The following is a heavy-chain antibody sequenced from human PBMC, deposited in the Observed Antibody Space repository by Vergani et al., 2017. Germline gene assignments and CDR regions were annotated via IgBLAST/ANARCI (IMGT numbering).Heavy chain of an antibody. D-gene: IGHD2-2*01. CDR2: ISSSSSTI. Sequence: EVQLVESGGGLVQPGGSLRLSCAASGFTFSSYSMNWVRQAPGKGLEWVSYISSSSSTIYYADSVKGRFTISRDNAKNSLYLQMNSLRAEDTAVYYCASAVPAAKWFDPWGQVTLVTVSS. CDR3: ASAVPAAKWFDP. CDR1: GFTFSSYS. V-gene: IGHV3-48*01. J-gene: IGHJ5*02.